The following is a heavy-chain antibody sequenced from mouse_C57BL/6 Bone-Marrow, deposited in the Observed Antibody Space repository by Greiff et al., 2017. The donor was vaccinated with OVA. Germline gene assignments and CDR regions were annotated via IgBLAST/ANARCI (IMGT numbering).Heavy chain of an antibody. CDR1: GFSLTSYG. D-gene: IGHD1-1*01. V-gene: IGHV2-2*01. J-gene: IGHJ3*01. CDR2: IWSGGST. CDR3: ATCYGSSYSWFAY. Sequence: VQLQESGPGLVQPSQSLSITCTVSGFSLTSYGVHWVRQSPGKGLEWLGVIWSGGSTDYNAAFISRLSISKDNSKSQVFFKMNSLQADDTAIYYCATCYGSSYSWFAYWGQGTLVTVSA.